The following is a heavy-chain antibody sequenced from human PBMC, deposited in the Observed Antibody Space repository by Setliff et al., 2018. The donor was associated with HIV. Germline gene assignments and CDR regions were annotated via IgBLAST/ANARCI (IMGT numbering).Heavy chain of an antibody. J-gene: IGHJ6*03. Sequence: SETLSLTCTVSGDSISSHYWGWIRQSPEKGLEWIGTVYYSGNTYYNPSLKSRVTISVDTSKNQFSLKLSSVTAADTAVYYCARLEYYYYMDVWGKGATVTVSS. CDR2: VYYSGNT. CDR1: GDSISSHY. D-gene: IGHD1-1*01. CDR3: ARLEYYYYMDV. V-gene: IGHV4-39*07.